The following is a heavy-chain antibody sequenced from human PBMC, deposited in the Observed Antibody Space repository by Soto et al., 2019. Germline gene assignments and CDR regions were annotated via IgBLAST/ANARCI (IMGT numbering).Heavy chain of an antibody. V-gene: IGHV4-59*12. Sequence: KPSETLSLTCTVSGGSISSYYWSWIRQPPGKGLEWIGYIYYSGSTNYNPSLKSRVTISVDTSKNQFSLKLSSVTAADTAVYYCARDPDNGMDVWGQGTTVTVSS. CDR2: IYYSGST. D-gene: IGHD2-15*01. J-gene: IGHJ6*02. CDR3: ARDPDNGMDV. CDR1: GGSISSYY.